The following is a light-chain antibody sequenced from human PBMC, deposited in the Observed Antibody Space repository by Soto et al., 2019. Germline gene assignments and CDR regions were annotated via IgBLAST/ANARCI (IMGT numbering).Light chain of an antibody. CDR2: AAS. J-gene: IGKJ1*01. Sequence: DIPMTQSPSSLSASVGDRVTITCRASQSIRYLNWYQQKPGKAPKLLIYAASSLQSGDPSRFSGSRSGTECTLTISILQPEDFATYYCQQSYSTPRTFGQGIKVEIK. V-gene: IGKV1-39*01. CDR1: QSIRY. CDR3: QQSYSTPRT.